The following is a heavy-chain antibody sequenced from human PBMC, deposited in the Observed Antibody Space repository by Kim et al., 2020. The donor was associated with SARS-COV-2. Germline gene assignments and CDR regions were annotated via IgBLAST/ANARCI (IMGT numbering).Heavy chain of an antibody. Sequence: ASVKVSCKASGYTFTSSGISWVRQVPGQGLEWMGWISAYNGNTNYAQKLQGRVTMTTDTSTSTAYMELRRLRSDDTAVYYCASAVFGELVYDYWGQGTLVTVSS. V-gene: IGHV1-18*01. CDR2: ISAYNGNT. CDR3: ASAVFGELVYDY. J-gene: IGHJ4*02. CDR1: GYTFTSSG. D-gene: IGHD3-10*01.